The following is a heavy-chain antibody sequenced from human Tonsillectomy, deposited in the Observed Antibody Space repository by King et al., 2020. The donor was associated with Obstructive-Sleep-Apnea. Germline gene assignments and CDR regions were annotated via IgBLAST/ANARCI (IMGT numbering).Heavy chain of an antibody. CDR2: INPNSGGT. D-gene: IGHD3-10*01. V-gene: IGHV1-2*02. Sequence: QLVQSGAEVKKPGASVKVSCKASGYTFTGYFLHWVRLAPGQGLEWLGWINPNSGGTYYAQKFQGRVTMTRDTTISTAYMELTRLRSDDTAVFYCAKRVAFGELIDYWGQGTLVTVSS. J-gene: IGHJ4*02. CDR3: AKRVAFGELIDY. CDR1: GYTFTGYF.